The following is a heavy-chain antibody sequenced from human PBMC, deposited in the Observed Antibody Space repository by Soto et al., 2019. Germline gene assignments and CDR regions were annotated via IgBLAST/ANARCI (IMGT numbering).Heavy chain of an antibody. V-gene: IGHV4-59*01. J-gene: IGHJ6*02. Sequence: SETLSLTCTISGGSISSYYWSWIRQTPGKGLEWIGYVYFSGSTNYNPSLKSRVLISIDTSRNQFSLKLNSVTAADTAVYYCTRDLDIGHRGSGQRNVWGQGKTGT. D-gene: IGHD1-1*01. CDR1: GGSISSYY. CDR2: VYFSGST. CDR3: TRDLDIGHRGSGQRNV.